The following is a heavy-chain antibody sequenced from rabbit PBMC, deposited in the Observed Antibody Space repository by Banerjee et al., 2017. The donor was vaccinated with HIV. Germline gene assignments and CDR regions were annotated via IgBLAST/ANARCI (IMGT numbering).Heavy chain of an antibody. Sequence: QSLVESGGGLVKPGASLTLTCTASGVSFSGSSYMCWVRQAPGKGLEWVACIDTGGSDFTYFASWVNGRFTISKTSSTTVTLQVTRLTAADTATYFCARDTSSSFSSYGMDLWGQGTLVTVS. J-gene: IGHJ6*01. CDR3: ARDTSSSFSSYGMDL. CDR1: GVSFSGSSY. V-gene: IGHV1S40*01. D-gene: IGHD1-1*01. CDR2: IDTGGSDFT.